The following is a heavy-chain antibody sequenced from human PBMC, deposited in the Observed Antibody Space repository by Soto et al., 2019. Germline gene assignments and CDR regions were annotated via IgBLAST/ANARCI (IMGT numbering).Heavy chain of an antibody. CDR1: GFTFSSYA. CDR2: IWYDGSNT. V-gene: IGHV3-30*02. Sequence: GGSLRLSCAASGFTFSSYAMHWVRQAPGKGLEWVGFIWYDGSNTFYAESVKGRFTISRDNSKNTVYLQINALRAEDTAVYYCAIDFSMVIVAPGYWGQGTLVTVSP. J-gene: IGHJ4*02. D-gene: IGHD5-12*01. CDR3: AIDFSMVIVAPGY.